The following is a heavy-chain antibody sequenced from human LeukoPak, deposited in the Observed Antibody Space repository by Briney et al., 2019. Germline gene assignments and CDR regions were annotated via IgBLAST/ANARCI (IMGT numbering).Heavy chain of an antibody. CDR2: ISSSSSFI. V-gene: IGHV3-21*01. CDR3: ARGSAVAALLNY. D-gene: IGHD6-19*01. Sequence: GGSLRLSCAASGFTFSSYSMSWVRQAPGKGLEWVSSISSSSSFIYYADSVKGRFTISRDNAKNSLWLQMNSLRAEDTAVYYCARGSAVAALLNYWGQGTLVTVSS. CDR1: GFTFSSYS. J-gene: IGHJ4*02.